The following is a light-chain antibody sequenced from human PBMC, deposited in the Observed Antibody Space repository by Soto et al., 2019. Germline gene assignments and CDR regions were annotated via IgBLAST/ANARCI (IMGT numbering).Light chain of an antibody. CDR3: SSYAASNNFYFV. CDR2: EVT. Sequence: QSALTQPPSASGSPGQSVTISCTGTSSDLGGYNYVSWYQQHPGRAPKLMIYEVTNRPSGVPDRFSGSKSGNTASLTVSGLQAEDEADYYCSSYAASNNFYFVFGGGTKVTVL. CDR1: SSDLGGYNY. V-gene: IGLV2-8*01. J-gene: IGLJ3*02.